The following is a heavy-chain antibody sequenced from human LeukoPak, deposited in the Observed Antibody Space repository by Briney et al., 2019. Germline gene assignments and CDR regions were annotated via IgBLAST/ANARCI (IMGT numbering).Heavy chain of an antibody. V-gene: IGHV3-30*18. CDR3: AKVPLMAVAAYYFDY. D-gene: IGHD6-19*01. CDR2: ISYDGSKK. CDR1: GFTFSSCV. J-gene: IGHJ4*02. Sequence: GGSLRLSCAASGFTFSSCVMHWVRQAPGKGLEWVAVISYDGSKKYYGDSVKGRFTISRDNSKNTLYLQMNSLRAEDTAVYYCAKVPLMAVAAYYFDYWGQGTLVTVSS.